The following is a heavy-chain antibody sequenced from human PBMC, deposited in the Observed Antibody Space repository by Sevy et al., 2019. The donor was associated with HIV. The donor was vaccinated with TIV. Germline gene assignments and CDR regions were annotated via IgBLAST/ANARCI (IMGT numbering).Heavy chain of an antibody. J-gene: IGHJ4*02. Sequence: AAVKVSCKASGYTFSIYGIIWVRQAPRQGLEWMGWISAHDSNTHLAQNLQGRVTMTTDTSTSTAYMELRSLRSDDTAIYYCARDSYGVTTDYWGQGTLVTVSS. V-gene: IGHV1-18*01. CDR3: ARDSYGVTTDY. D-gene: IGHD4-17*01. CDR2: ISAHDSNT. CDR1: GYTFSIYG.